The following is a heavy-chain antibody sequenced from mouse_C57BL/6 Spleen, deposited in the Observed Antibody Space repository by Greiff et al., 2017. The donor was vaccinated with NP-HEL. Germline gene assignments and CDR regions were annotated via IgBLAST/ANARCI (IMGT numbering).Heavy chain of an antibody. V-gene: IGHV1-82*01. D-gene: IGHD2-4*01. CDR2: LYPGDGDT. CDR1: GYAFSSSW. J-gene: IGHJ2*01. CDR3: ASIIYYDYAVDY. Sequence: VQLQQSRPELVKPGASVKISCKASGYAFSSSWLNWVKQRPGKGLEWIGRLYPGDGDTNYNGKFTGKATLTADKSSSTAYMQLSSLTSEDSAVYFCASIIYYDYAVDYWGQGTTLTVSS.